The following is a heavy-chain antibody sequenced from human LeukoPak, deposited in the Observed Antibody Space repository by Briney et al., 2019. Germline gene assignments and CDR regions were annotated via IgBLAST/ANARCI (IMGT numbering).Heavy chain of an antibody. V-gene: IGHV3-7*01. CDR2: IKLDGTKK. CDR3: ASGSGWILDN. D-gene: IGHD6-19*01. Sequence: VGSLRLSCVVSGFTLSNLWMTWVRPAPGKGLGWVASIKLDGTKKDYLASVNGRFTISRDNTKSSLFLQMNSLRVEETAMYYCASGSGWILDNWGQGTLVTVS. J-gene: IGHJ4*02. CDR1: GFTLSNLW.